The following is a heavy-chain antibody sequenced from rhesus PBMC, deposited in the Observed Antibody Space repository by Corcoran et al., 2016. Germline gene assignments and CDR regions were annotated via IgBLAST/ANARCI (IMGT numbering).Heavy chain of an antibody. CDR3: ARANFGAFDF. CDR2: IYGSGSST. Sequence: QLQLQESGPGLVKPSETLSVTCAVSGGSISSSYWSWIRQAPGKGLEWIGYIYGSGSSTNSNPSLKGRVTLSVDTAKNQLSLKLSSVTTADTAVYYCARANFGAFDFWGQGLRVTVSS. V-gene: IGHV4-169*01. CDR1: GGSISSSY. D-gene: IGHD7-45*01. J-gene: IGHJ3*01.